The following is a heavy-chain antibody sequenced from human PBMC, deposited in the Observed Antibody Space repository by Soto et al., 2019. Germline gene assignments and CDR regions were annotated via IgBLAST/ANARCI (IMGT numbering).Heavy chain of an antibody. CDR1: GGSISSGGYY. CDR2: IYYSGST. D-gene: IGHD6-13*01. Sequence: SETLSLTCTVSGGSISSGGYYWSWIRQPPGKGLEWIGYIYYSGSTNYNPSLKSQVTISVDTSMNQFSLKLSSVTAADTAVYYCARVESAAAGPFSYYYYGMDVWGQGTTVTVSS. V-gene: IGHV4-61*08. CDR3: ARVESAAAGPFSYYYYGMDV. J-gene: IGHJ6*02.